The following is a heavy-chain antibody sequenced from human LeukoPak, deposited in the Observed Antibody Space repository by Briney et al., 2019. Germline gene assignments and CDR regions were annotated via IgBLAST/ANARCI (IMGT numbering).Heavy chain of an antibody. CDR2: IWYDGSNK. Sequence: GGSLRLSCATSGFTFRSHAMHWVRQSPGKGLEWVAQIWYDGSNKYYADSVKGRFTISRDNAKNSLYLQMSNLRAEDTAVYFCARGGGLDVWGQGATVTVSS. CDR1: GFTFRSHA. J-gene: IGHJ6*02. V-gene: IGHV3-33*03. D-gene: IGHD3-16*01. CDR3: ARGGGLDV.